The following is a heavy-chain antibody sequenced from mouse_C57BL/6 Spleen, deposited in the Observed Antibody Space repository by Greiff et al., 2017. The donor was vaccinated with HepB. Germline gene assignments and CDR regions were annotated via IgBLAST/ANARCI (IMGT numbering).Heavy chain of an antibody. V-gene: IGHV1-26*01. J-gene: IGHJ4*01. D-gene: IGHD2-1*01. CDR1: GYTFTDYY. Sequence: EVMLQQSGPELVKPGASVKISCKASGYTFTDYYMNWVKQSHGKSLEWIGDINPNNGGTSYNQKFKGKATLTVDKSSSTAYMELRSLTSEDSAVYYCARGYGNYGYAMDYWGQGTSVTVSS. CDR2: INPNNGGT. CDR3: ARGYGNYGYAMDY.